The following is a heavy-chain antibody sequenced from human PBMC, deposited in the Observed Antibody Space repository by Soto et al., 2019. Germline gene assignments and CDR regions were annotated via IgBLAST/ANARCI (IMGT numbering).Heavy chain of an antibody. CDR3: ARWANIVATNYYYYYGMDV. D-gene: IGHD5-12*01. CDR2: INYSGST. J-gene: IGHJ6*02. CDR1: GSSISSGDYY. Sequence: SETLSITCTVSGSSISSGDYYWRWIRQPPGKSMEWIGYINYSGSTYYNPSLKSRVTISADTTKNQFSLKLSSVTSADTAVYYCARWANIVATNYYYYYGMDVWGQGTTVTVSS. V-gene: IGHV4-30-4*01.